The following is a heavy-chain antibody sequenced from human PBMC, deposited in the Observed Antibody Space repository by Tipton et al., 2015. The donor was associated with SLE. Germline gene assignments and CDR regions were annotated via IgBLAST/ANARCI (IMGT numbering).Heavy chain of an antibody. CDR3: ARSIVATSDFDY. V-gene: IGHV1-18*01. CDR2: INTYSGTT. D-gene: IGHD5-12*01. J-gene: IGHJ4*02. Sequence: QSGPEVKKPGASVKVSCKTSGFTFTSSGISWVRQAPGQGLEWMGWINTYSGTTNYAQQLQGRVTMTTDTSTSTAYMELRSLRSDDTAVYYGARSIVATSDFDYWGQGTLVTVSS. CDR1: GFTFTSSG.